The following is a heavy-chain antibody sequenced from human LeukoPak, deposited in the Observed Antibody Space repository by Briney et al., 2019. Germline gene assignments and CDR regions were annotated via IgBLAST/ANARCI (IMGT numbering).Heavy chain of an antibody. J-gene: IGHJ5*02. Sequence: GGSLSLSCSAFGLTVSDYYMSWIRQAPGRGLDGVSYISSSGSTIYYADSVQGRFHISKDNAKNPLYLQLNSLRAEDKGVYYCARDHGAVAGPIAAWGQGTLVTVSS. CDR1: GLTVSDYY. D-gene: IGHD6-19*01. V-gene: IGHV3-11*01. CDR3: ARDHGAVAGPIAA. CDR2: ISSSGSTI.